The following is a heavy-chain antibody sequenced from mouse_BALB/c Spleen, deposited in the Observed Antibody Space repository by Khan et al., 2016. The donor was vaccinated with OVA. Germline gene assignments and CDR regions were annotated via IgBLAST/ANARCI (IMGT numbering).Heavy chain of an antibody. CDR1: GYTFTSYW. Sequence: QVHVKQSGAELVKAGASVKMSCKASGYTFTSYWMHWVKQRLGQGLEWFAETNPTNGRTYYNEKFKSKATLTVDKSSSTAYMLLSGPTFEDSAVYDCARIKKIVATYFDYGGQGTTLTVSS. CDR3: ARIKKIVATYFDY. J-gene: IGHJ2*01. CDR2: TNPTNGRT. D-gene: IGHD1-1*01. V-gene: IGHV1S81*02.